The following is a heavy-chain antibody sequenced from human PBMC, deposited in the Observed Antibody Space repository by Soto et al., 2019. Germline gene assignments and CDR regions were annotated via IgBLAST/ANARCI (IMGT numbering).Heavy chain of an antibody. J-gene: IGHJ4*02. Sequence: QVQLQESGPGLVKPSQTLSLTCTVSGGSISSGGYYWSWICQHPGKGLEWIGYIYYSGSTYYNPSLKGRVTISVDTSKNQFSLKLSSVTAADTAVYYCARVGGVGYYDSSGHFDYWGQGTLVTVSS. CDR2: IYYSGST. V-gene: IGHV4-31*03. CDR1: GGSISSGGYY. D-gene: IGHD3-22*01. CDR3: ARVGGVGYYDSSGHFDY.